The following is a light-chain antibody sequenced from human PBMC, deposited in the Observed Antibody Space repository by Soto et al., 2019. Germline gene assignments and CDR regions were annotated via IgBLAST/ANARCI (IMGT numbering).Light chain of an antibody. CDR3: QQYNNWPWT. Sequence: EMVMTQSPATLSVSPGVRATLSCRASQSISDTLAWYQQKPGQAPRLLIHGASTRATGFPARFSGSGSGTDFTLTISSLQSEDFAVYYCQQYNNWPWTFGQGTKVDIK. CDR2: GAS. CDR1: QSISDT. J-gene: IGKJ1*01. V-gene: IGKV3-15*01.